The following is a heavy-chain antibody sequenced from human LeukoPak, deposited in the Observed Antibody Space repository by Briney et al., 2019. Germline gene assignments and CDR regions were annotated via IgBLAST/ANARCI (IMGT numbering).Heavy chain of an antibody. J-gene: IGHJ6*02. CDR2: IYTSGST. Sequence: SETLSLTCTVSGGSISSYYWSWIRQPAGKGLEWIGRIYTSGSTNYNPSLKSRVTMSVDTSKNQFSLKLSSMTAADTAVYYCARDRDDFWSGYSYGMDVWGQGTTVTVSS. CDR1: GGSISSYY. V-gene: IGHV4-4*07. CDR3: ARDRDDFWSGYSYGMDV. D-gene: IGHD3-3*01.